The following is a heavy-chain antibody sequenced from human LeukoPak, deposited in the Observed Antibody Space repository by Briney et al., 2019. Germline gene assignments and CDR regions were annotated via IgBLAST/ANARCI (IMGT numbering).Heavy chain of an antibody. J-gene: IGHJ4*02. D-gene: IGHD5-24*01. CDR2: IWYDGSNK. V-gene: IGHV3-33*01. CDR1: GFTFSSYG. Sequence: AGGSLRLSCAASGFTFSSYGMHWVRQAPGKGLEWVAVIWYDGSNKYYADSVKGRFTISRDNSKNTLYLQMNSLRAEDTAVYYCARERDGRFFDYWGQGTLVTVSS. CDR3: ARERDGRFFDY.